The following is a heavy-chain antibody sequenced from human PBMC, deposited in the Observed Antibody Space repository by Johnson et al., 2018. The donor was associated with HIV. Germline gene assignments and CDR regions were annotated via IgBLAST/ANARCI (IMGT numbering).Heavy chain of an antibody. J-gene: IGHJ3*02. D-gene: IGHD6-19*01. V-gene: IGHV3-13*01. CDR1: GFTFSDYY. CDR3: LAGGI. CDR2: IGTAGDT. Sequence: VQLVESGGGLVKPGGSLRLSCAASGFTFSDYYMSWIRQAPVKGLEWVSSIGTAGDTFYPGSVKGRFAISRQNAKNSLYLQMNSLRAGDTAVYYCLAGGIWGQGTMVTVSS.